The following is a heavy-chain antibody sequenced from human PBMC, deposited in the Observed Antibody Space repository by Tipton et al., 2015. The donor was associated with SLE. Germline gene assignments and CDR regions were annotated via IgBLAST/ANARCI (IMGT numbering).Heavy chain of an antibody. D-gene: IGHD3-10*01. Sequence: QLVQSGAEVKKPGESLKISCKGSGYTFTSNWIGWVRQMPGKGLEWMGIIYPGDSDARYSPSFQGQVTISADRSINTAYLQWSSLKASDTAIYYCARGSQGGSYSFNYWCQGSLVTVPS. CDR2: IYPGDSDA. CDR3: ARGSQGGSYSFNY. V-gene: IGHV5-51*01. J-gene: IGHJ4*02. CDR1: GYTFTSNW.